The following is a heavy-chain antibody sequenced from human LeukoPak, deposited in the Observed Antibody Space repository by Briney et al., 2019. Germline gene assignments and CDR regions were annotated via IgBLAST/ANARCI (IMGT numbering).Heavy chain of an antibody. CDR2: ISGSGGST. CDR3: AKDPAYYGSGSRYDY. V-gene: IGHV3-23*01. D-gene: IGHD3-10*01. J-gene: IGHJ4*02. CDR1: GFTFSSYA. Sequence: GGSLRLSCAASGFTFSSYAMSWVRQAPGKGLEWVSAISGSGGSTYYADSVKGRFTISRDNSKNTLYLQMNSLRAEDTAVYYCAKDPAYYGSGSRYDYWGQGTLVTVSS.